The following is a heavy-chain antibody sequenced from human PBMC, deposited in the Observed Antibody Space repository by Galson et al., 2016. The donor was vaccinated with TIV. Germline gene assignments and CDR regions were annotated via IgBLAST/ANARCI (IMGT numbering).Heavy chain of an antibody. D-gene: IGHD3-10*01. V-gene: IGHV5-51*03. CDR2: IYPGDSDT. Sequence: QSGAEVKQPGESLKISCKGSGYGLTNYWIGWVRQMPGKGLEWVGIIYPGDSDTRYRPSFQGQVIISADKSIVSAGESFTTAYLQWTSLKAADTAMYYCARLDDLGSWIVYWGQGTLVSVSS. CDR3: ARLDDLGSWIVY. J-gene: IGHJ4*02. CDR1: GYGLTNYW.